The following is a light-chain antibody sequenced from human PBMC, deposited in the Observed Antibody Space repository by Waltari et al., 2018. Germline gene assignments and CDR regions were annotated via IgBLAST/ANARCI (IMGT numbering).Light chain of an antibody. V-gene: IGKV3-20*01. CDR2: GAS. Sequence: EIVLTQSPGPLSLSPGERATLSCRASQSVSSSYLAWYQQKPGQAPRLLIHGASSRATGIPDRFSGSGSGTDFTLTISRLEPEDFAVYYCQQYGRSWNTFGQGTKLEIK. CDR1: QSVSSSY. J-gene: IGKJ2*01. CDR3: QQYGRSWNT.